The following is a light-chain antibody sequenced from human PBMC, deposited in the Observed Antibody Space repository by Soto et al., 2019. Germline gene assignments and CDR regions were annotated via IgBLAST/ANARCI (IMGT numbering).Light chain of an antibody. CDR2: MNS. J-gene: IGLJ3*02. CDR1: RSNIGSAI. CDR3: VAWDDTLSTRV. Sequence: QSVLTQPPSLSGTPGQTVTISCIGSRSNIGSAIVHWYQQVPGTAPKHLIYMNSHRPSGVPDRFSGSKSGTSASLVITGLRPEDEDEYYCVAWDDTLSTRVFGGGTKVTVL. V-gene: IGLV1-47*01.